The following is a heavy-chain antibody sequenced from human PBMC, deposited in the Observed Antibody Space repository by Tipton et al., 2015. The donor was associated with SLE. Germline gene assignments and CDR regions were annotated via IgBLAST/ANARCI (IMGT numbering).Heavy chain of an antibody. CDR1: GGSISSYY. CDR3: AREIPYPPGAFDI. J-gene: IGHJ3*02. V-gene: IGHV4-4*08. CDR2: IYTSGST. Sequence: SLTCTVSGGSISSYYWSWIRQPPGKGLEWIGYIYTSGSTNYNPSLKSRVTISVDTSKNQFSLKLSSVTAADTAVYYCAREIPYPPGAFDIWGQGTMVTVSS.